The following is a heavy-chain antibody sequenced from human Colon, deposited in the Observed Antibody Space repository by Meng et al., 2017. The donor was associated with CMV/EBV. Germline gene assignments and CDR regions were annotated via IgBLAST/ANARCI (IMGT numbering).Heavy chain of an antibody. Sequence: GSLRLSCAVYGGSFSGYYWSWIRQPPGKGPEWIGEINHSGSTNYNPSLKSRVTISVDTSKNQFSLKLSSVTAADTAVYYCARAGRGWFDPWGQGTLVTVSS. CDR3: ARAGRGWFDP. V-gene: IGHV4-34*01. D-gene: IGHD1-26*01. J-gene: IGHJ5*02. CDR2: INHSGST. CDR1: GGSFSGYY.